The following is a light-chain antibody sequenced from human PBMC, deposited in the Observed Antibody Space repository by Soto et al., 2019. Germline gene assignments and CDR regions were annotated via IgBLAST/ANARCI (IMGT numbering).Light chain of an antibody. CDR1: QSISIN. CDR2: AAS. V-gene: IGKV3-15*01. J-gene: IGKJ1*01. CDR3: QQYNSYPWT. Sequence: EIVMTQSPATLSVSPGERAILSCRASQSISINLAWYQQKPGQAPRLLIYAASNRATGVPARFSGSGSGTEFTLTISSLQPDDFAAYYCQQYNSYPWTFGQGTKVDIK.